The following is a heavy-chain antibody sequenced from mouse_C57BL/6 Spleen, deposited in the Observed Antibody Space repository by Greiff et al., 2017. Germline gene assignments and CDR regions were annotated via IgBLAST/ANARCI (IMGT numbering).Heavy chain of an antibody. J-gene: IGHJ2*01. CDR3: ARHDGSSYGYYFGY. D-gene: IGHD1-1*01. CDR2: ISSGGSYT. V-gene: IGHV5-6*01. Sequence: EVHLVESGGDLVKPGGSLKLSCAASGFTFSSYGMSWVRQTPDKRLEWVATISSGGSYTYYPDSVKGRFTISRDNAKNTLYLQMSSLKSEDTAMYYCARHDGSSYGYYFGYWGQGTTLTVSS. CDR1: GFTFSSYG.